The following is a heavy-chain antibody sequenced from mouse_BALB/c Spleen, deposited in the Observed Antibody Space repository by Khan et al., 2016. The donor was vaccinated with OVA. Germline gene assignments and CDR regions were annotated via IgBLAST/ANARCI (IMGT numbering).Heavy chain of an antibody. J-gene: IGHJ4*01. CDR3: ARASYGNREAMDY. D-gene: IGHD2-10*01. V-gene: IGHV5-6*01. CDR2: ISSGGTYT. CDR1: GFTFSSYG. Sequence: EVELVESGGDLVKPGGSLKLSCAASGFTFSSYGMSWVRQTPDKRLEWVATISSGGTYTYYPDSVKGRFTISRDNAKNTLYLQMSSLKSEDTAKYYCARASYGNREAMDYWGQGTSVTVSS.